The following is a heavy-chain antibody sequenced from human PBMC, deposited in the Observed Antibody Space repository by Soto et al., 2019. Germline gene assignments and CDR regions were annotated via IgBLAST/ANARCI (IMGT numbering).Heavy chain of an antibody. D-gene: IGHD6-19*01. CDR2: MNPNSGNT. V-gene: IGHV1-8*01. CDR1: GYTFTSYD. CDR3: ARDLTVAVAGTRFDY. J-gene: IGHJ4*02. Sequence: GASVKVSCKASGYTFTSYDINWVRQATGQGLEWMGWMNPNSGNTGYAQKFQGRVTMTRNTSISTAYMELRSLRSDDTAVYYCARDLTVAVAGTRFDYWGQGTXVTVSS.